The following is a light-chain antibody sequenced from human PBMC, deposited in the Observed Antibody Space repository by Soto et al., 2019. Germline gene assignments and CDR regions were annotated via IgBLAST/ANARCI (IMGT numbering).Light chain of an antibody. Sequence: QSVLTQPRSVSGSPGQSVTISCTGTSSDVGRYNYVSWYQQHPGKAPKLMVYDVSQRPSGVPDRFSGSKSGNTASLTISGLQADDDGDYFCCSYAGSYSWVFGGGTKLTVL. V-gene: IGLV2-11*01. CDR1: SSDVGRYNY. CDR2: DVS. J-gene: IGLJ3*02. CDR3: CSYAGSYSWV.